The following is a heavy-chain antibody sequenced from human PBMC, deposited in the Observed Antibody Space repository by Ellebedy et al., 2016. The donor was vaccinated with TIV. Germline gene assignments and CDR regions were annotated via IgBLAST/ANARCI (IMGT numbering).Heavy chain of an antibody. J-gene: IGHJ6*02. CDR1: GFTFSSYW. D-gene: IGHD5-18*01. CDR2: INSDGSST. V-gene: IGHV3-74*01. Sequence: PGGSLRLSCAASGFTFSSYWMHWVRQAPGKGLVWVSRINSDGSSTSYADSVKGRFTISRDNAKNTLYLQMNSLRAEDTAVYYCARADTAMGTRHYYYYGMDVWGQGTTVTVSS. CDR3: ARADTAMGTRHYYYYGMDV.